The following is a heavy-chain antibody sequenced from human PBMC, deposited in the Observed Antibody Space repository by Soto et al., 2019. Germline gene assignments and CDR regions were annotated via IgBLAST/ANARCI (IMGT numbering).Heavy chain of an antibody. V-gene: IGHV4-4*07. CDR1: DDSLSTYY. Sequence: SETLSLTCNVSDDSLSTYYWSWIRQPAGKGLEWIGRIYASGSTNYNPSLKGRVSMSVDTSKKQFSLRMISVTAADTAMYYCARSAIPRGGWFRPWGQGVLVTVSS. CDR3: ARSAIPRGGWFRP. CDR2: IYASGST. D-gene: IGHD2-21*01. J-gene: IGHJ5*02.